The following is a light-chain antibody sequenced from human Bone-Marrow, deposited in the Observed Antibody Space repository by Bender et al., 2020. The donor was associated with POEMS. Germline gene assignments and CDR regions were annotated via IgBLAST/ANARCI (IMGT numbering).Light chain of an antibody. CDR2: SSH. CDR1: SSNIGAHA. Sequence: QSVLTQPPSASGTPGQRVTISCSGGSSNIGAHAVNWYQHLPGTAPKLLLYSSHRRPSEVPDRFSCSRSGTSASLAISGLQSEDEADYYCAVWDDSLNGWVFGGGTKLTVL. V-gene: IGLV1-44*01. J-gene: IGLJ3*02. CDR3: AVWDDSLNGWV.